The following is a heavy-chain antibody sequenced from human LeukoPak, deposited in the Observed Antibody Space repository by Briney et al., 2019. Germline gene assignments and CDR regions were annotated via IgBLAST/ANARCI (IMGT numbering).Heavy chain of an antibody. V-gene: IGHV5-10-1*01. CDR1: GYSFTSYW. Sequence: GESLKISCKGSGYSFTSYWISWVRQMAGKGLEWMGRIDPSDSYTNYSPSFQGHVTISADKSISTAYLQWSSLKASDTAMYYCARHPYYDYVWGSLGDWGQGTLVTVSS. J-gene: IGHJ4*02. CDR2: IDPSDSYT. CDR3: ARHPYYDYVWGSLGD. D-gene: IGHD3-16*01.